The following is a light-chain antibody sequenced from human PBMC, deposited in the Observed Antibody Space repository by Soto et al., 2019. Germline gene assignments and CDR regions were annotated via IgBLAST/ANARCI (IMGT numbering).Light chain of an antibody. CDR1: QSISSW. J-gene: IGKJ1*01. V-gene: IGKV1-5*03. Sequence: DIQMTQSPSTLSASVGDRVTITCRASQSISSWLAWYQQKPGKAPKLLIYKAPSLESGVPSRFSGSGSGTEFTLTISSLQPDHFATYYCQQYNSYWTFGQGTKV. CDR2: KAP. CDR3: QQYNSYWT.